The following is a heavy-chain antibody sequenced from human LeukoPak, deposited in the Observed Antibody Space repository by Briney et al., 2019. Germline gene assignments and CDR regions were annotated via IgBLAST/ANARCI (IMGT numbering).Heavy chain of an antibody. J-gene: IGHJ4*02. CDR2: INHSGST. V-gene: IGHV4-34*01. D-gene: IGHD3-22*01. CDR3: ARGFKDRSVGYYGSSGYKGNFDY. CDR1: GGSFSGYY. Sequence: SETLSLTCAVYGGSFSGYYWSWIRQPPGKGLEWIGEINHSGSTNYNPSLKSRVTISVDTSKNQFSLKLSSVTAADTAVYYCARGFKDRSVGYYGSSGYKGNFDYWGQGTLVTVSS.